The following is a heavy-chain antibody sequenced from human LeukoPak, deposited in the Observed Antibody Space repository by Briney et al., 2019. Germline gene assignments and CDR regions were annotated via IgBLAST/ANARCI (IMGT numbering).Heavy chain of an antibody. D-gene: IGHD3-22*01. V-gene: IGHV3-23*01. J-gene: IGHJ4*02. CDR3: AESRGFYDGSGNDY. CDR2: ISGNGGST. CDR1: GFIFSNYA. Sequence: GGSLRLSCAASGFIFSNYATTWVRQAPGKGLQWVSVISGNGGSTYYADSVKGRFTISRDNSKNTLFLQMNSLRAEDTAVYYCAESRGFYDGSGNDYWGQGTLVTVSS.